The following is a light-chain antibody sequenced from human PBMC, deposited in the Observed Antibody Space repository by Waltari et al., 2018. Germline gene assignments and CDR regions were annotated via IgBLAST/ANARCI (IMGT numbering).Light chain of an antibody. V-gene: IGLV2-23*01. CDR3: CSNNEGHAHV. CDR2: HSS. CDR1: LGTSNL. J-gene: IGLJ1*01. Sequence: QSALTQPPSVSGTPGQSVTITCTGPLGTSNLVSWYRQLPGTVPKLILYHSSERPSGTSVCFSGSRSGNTASLTISGLQSDDEADYYCCSNNEGHAHVFGTGTRVTVL.